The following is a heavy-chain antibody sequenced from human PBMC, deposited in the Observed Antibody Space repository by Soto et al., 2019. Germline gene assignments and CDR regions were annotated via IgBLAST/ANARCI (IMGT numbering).Heavy chain of an antibody. CDR1: GYSFTSYW. D-gene: IGHD6-13*01. J-gene: IGHJ5*02. CDR2: IDPSDSYT. V-gene: IGHV5-10-1*03. CDR3: ASDRVAASNWFDP. Sequence: EVQLVQSGAEVKKPGESLRISCKGSGYSFTSYWISWLRQMPGKGLEWMGRIDPSDSYTNYSPSFQGHVTISADKSISTAYLQWSSLKASDTAMYYCASDRVAASNWFDPWGQGTLVTVSS.